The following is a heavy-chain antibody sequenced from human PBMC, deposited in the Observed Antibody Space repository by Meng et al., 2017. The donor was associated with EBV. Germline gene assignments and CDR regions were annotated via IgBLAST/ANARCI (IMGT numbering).Heavy chain of an antibody. V-gene: IGHV1-69*01. CDR2: FLPRLGAP. Sequence: QVRFVASAAEWKKPGSSVKVSCKTSGGPFRYYAISWVRQAPGQGLEWLGGFLPRLGAPNYAQKFHGRVKITADESTSTHYMDLSSLRSEDTAIYYCASESGRGYTPDYWGQGTLVTVSS. CDR3: ASESGRGYTPDY. D-gene: IGHD3-10*01. J-gene: IGHJ4*02. CDR1: GGPFRYYA.